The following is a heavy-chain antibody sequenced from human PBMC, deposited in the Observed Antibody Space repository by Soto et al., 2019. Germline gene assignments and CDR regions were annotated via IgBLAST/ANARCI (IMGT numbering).Heavy chain of an antibody. J-gene: IGHJ6*03. CDR1: GGSFSGYY. Sequence: SETLSLTCAVYGGSFSGYYWSWIRQPPGKGLEWIGEINHSGSTNYNPSLKSRVTISVDTSKNRFSLKLSPVLAADTAVYYCARWYGSGRYRDYYYYMDVWGKGTTVTVSS. CDR2: INHSGST. V-gene: IGHV4-34*01. D-gene: IGHD3-10*01. CDR3: ARWYGSGRYRDYYYYMDV.